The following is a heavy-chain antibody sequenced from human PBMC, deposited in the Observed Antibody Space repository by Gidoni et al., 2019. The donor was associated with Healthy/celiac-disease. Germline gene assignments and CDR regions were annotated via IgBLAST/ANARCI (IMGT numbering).Heavy chain of an antibody. CDR1: GFTFSSYA. CDR2: ISGSGGST. CDR3: AKGYSSGPYYFDY. Sequence: EVQLLESGGGLVQPVGSLILSCAASGFTFSSYAMSWVRQAPGKGLEWVSAISGSGGSTYYADSVKGRFTISRDNSKNTLYLQMNSLRAEDTAVYYCAKGYSSGPYYFDYWGQGTLVTVSS. J-gene: IGHJ4*02. V-gene: IGHV3-23*01. D-gene: IGHD6-19*01.